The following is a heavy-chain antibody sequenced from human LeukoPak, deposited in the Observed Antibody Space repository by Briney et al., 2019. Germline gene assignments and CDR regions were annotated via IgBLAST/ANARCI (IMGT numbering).Heavy chain of an antibody. CDR1: GFTFSSYG. Sequence: AGSLTLTCAGYGFTFSSYGMHWVRQAPGKGLEWVAFIRYDGSNKYYEDSVKGRFNISRENSKNTVYLQMNSLRGEDTAVYYCAKDRMVRSSKSCYSYLDYWGQGSMVSVS. D-gene: IGHD2-2*02. J-gene: IGHJ4*02. CDR3: AKDRMVRSSKSCYSYLDY. CDR2: IRYDGSNK. V-gene: IGHV3-30*02.